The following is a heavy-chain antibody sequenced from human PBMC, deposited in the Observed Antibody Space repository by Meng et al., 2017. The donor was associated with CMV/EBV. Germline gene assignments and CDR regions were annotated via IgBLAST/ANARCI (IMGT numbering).Heavy chain of an antibody. CDR3: ASLGYCTSVSCSWADY. V-gene: IGHV3-72*01. D-gene: IGHD2-15*01. CDR1: GFTFDDYA. J-gene: IGHJ4*02. Sequence: GESLKISCAASGFTFDDYAMHWVRQASGKGLEWVGRTRNKPNGYTTEYAASVKGRFTISRDDSKTSVFLQMNSLRPEDTAVYFCASLGYCTSVSCSWADYWGQGTLVTVSS. CDR2: TRNKPNGYTT.